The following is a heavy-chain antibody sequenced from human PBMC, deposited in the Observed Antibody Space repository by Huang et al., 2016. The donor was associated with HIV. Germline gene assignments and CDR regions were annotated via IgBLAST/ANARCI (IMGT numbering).Heavy chain of an antibody. Sequence: QVQLVQSGAEVKKPGSSVKVSCKAYGGSFRNFAIGWVRQAPGQGLEWMGGSIPTLGTANYAQKFQGRVTIIADESTSTAYMELSSLRSEDTAVYYCATVDYYDTSGPQRGYFDNWGQGTLVTVSS. J-gene: IGHJ4*02. D-gene: IGHD3-22*01. CDR2: SIPTLGTA. V-gene: IGHV1-69*01. CDR1: GGSFRNFA. CDR3: ATVDYYDTSGPQRGYFDN.